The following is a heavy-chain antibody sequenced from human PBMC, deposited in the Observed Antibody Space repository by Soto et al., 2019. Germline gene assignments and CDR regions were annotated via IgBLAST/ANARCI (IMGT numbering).Heavy chain of an antibody. CDR2: MNSDGSTT. CDR1: GFTFSNYA. V-gene: IGHV3-74*01. CDR3: ATAEVDY. J-gene: IGHJ4*02. Sequence: LRLSCAASGFTFSNYAMSWVRQAPGKGLEWVSRMNSDGSTTDYADSVKGRFTVSRDNAKNTLYLQMNSLRAEDTAVYYCATAEVDYWGPGTLVTVSS.